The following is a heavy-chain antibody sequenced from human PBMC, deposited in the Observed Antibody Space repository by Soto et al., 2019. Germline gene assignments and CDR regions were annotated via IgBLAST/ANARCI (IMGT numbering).Heavy chain of an antibody. CDR2: ISYDGSNK. Sequence: GGSLRLSCAASGFTFSSYGMHWVRQAPGKGLEWVAVISYDGSNKYYADSVKGRFTISRDNSKNTLYLQMNSLGAEDTAVYYCAKDPGPYSYGYGGSQTDYWGQGTLVTVSS. CDR1: GFTFSSYG. D-gene: IGHD5-18*01. V-gene: IGHV3-30*18. J-gene: IGHJ4*02. CDR3: AKDPGPYSYGYGGSQTDY.